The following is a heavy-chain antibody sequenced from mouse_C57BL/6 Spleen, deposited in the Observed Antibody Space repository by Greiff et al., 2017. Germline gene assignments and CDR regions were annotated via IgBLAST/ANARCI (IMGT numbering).Heavy chain of an antibody. D-gene: IGHD1-1*01. J-gene: IGHJ4*01. CDR3: GSTTVVEDYYAMGY. Sequence: QVQLQQSGADLARPGASVKMSCKASGYTFTSYTMHWVKQRPGQGLEWIVYINPSSGYTKYNQKFKDKATLTADKSSSTAYMQLSSLTSEDSAVYYCGSTTVVEDYYAMGYWGQGTSVTVSS. V-gene: IGHV1-4*01. CDR1: GYTFTSYT. CDR2: INPSSGYT.